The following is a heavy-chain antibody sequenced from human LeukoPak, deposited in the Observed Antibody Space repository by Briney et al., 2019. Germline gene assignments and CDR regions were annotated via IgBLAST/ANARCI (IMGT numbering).Heavy chain of an antibody. D-gene: IGHD6-13*01. CDR3: ARDGRSLRYLLVL. V-gene: IGHV3-74*01. J-gene: IGHJ5*02. Sequence: GGSLRLSCAASGFTFSSYGMHWVRQAPGKGLEWVSGISSDGSSKNYADSVKGRFTISRDNAKNTLYLQMNSLRDEETAVYYCARDGRSLRYLLVLWGEGTLVTVSS. CDR1: GFTFSSYG. CDR2: ISSDGSSK.